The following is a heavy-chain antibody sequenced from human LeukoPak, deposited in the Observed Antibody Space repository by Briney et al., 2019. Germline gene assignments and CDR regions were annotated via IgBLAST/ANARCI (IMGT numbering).Heavy chain of an antibody. V-gene: IGHV3-23*01. CDR1: GFKFSDYG. J-gene: IGHJ5*02. Sequence: GGSLRLSCAASGFKFSDYGMSWVRQAPGKGLEWVSAFSGSGGSTYYADSVKGRFTISRDNSKNTLYLQMNSLRAEDTAVYYCAKDRPRDYYDSSGYYNWFDPWGQGTLVTVSS. D-gene: IGHD3-22*01. CDR3: AKDRPRDYYDSSGYYNWFDP. CDR2: FSGSGGST.